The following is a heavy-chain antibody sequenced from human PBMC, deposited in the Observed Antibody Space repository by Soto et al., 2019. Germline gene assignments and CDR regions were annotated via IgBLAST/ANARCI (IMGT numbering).Heavy chain of an antibody. CDR3: ARDMEGTYYYYYMDV. D-gene: IGHD1-1*01. J-gene: IGHJ6*03. CDR2: IKQDGSEK. V-gene: IGHV3-7*01. Sequence: GGSLRLSCAASGFTFSSYWMSWVRQAPGKGLEWVANIKQDGSEKYYVDSVKGRFTISRDNAKNSLYLQMNSLRAEDTAVYYCARDMEGTYYYYYMDVWGKGTTVTVSS. CDR1: GFTFSSYW.